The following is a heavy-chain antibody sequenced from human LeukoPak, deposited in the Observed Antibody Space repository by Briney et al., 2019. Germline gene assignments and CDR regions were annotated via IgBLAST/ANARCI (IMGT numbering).Heavy chain of an antibody. CDR3: AKCVSARGPPYALAV. CDR2: ISASGGNT. V-gene: IGHV3-23*01. CDR1: EFTFSSYA. Sequence: GGSLRLSCAASEFTFSSYAMQWVRQAPGKGLEWVSGISASGGNTWYADSVKGRFTISRDNSKNTLYLQMNSLRAEDTAVYYCAKCVSARGPPYALAVWGQGTTVTVSS. J-gene: IGHJ6*02. D-gene: IGHD2-8*01.